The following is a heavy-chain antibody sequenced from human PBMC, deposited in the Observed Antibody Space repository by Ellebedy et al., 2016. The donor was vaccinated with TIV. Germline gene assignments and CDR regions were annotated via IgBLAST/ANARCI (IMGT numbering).Heavy chain of an antibody. D-gene: IGHD2-15*01. CDR1: GLPFSSHA. CDR3: ATERYCSGGICYWADY. Sequence: GESLKLSCASSGLPFSSHAMSWVRQAPGKGLEWVSSISGSGDNKYDSDSVKGRFTISRDKSKNTLYLQMHSLRAEDTAVYYCATERYCSGGICYWADYWGQGTQVTVSS. CDR2: ISGSGDNK. J-gene: IGHJ4*02. V-gene: IGHV3-23*01.